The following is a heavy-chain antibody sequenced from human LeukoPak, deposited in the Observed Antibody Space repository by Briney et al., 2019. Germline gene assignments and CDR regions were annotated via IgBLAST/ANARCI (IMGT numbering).Heavy chain of an antibody. Sequence: ASVKVSCKASGGTFSSYAISWVRQAPGQGLEWMGWINPNSGGTNYAQKFQGRVTMTRDTSTSTAYMELSRLRSDDTAVYYCARVPTVTAEDWFDPWGQGTLVTVSS. J-gene: IGHJ5*02. D-gene: IGHD4-17*01. CDR1: GGTFSSYA. CDR3: ARVPTVTAEDWFDP. V-gene: IGHV1-2*02. CDR2: INPNSGGT.